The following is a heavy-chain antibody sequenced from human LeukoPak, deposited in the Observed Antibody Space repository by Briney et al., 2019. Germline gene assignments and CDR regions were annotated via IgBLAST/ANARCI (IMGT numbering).Heavy chain of an antibody. J-gene: IGHJ2*01. CDR1: GGSFSGYY. V-gene: IGHV4-34*01. D-gene: IGHD3-10*01. CDR2: INHSGST. Sequence: SETLSLPCAVYGGSFSGYYWSWLRQPPGKGLEWIGEINHSGSTNYNPSLKSRVNISADTSKNQFSLKLSSVTAADTAVYYCARGRVTMVRGVSRTYWYFDLWGRGTLVTVSS. CDR3: ARGRVTMVRGVSRTYWYFDL.